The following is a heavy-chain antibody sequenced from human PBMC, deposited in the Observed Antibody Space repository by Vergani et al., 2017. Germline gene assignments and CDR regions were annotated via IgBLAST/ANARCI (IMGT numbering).Heavy chain of an antibody. V-gene: IGHV4-39*01. Sequence: QLQLQESGPGLVKPSATLSLTCSVSGASIRSSNYYWGWIRQPTGKGLEWIASIYYSGSNYYDPSLKSRVTISVDTSKNQFSLKLSSVTAADTAVYFCSRHSTVAWLLKLGCIDPWGQGILVTVSS. CDR3: SRHSTVAWLLKLGCIDP. J-gene: IGHJ5*02. CDR1: GASIRSSNYY. CDR2: IYYSGSN. D-gene: IGHD2-8*01.